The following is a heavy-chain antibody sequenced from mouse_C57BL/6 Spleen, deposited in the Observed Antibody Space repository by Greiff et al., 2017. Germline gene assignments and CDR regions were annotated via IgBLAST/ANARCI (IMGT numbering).Heavy chain of an antibody. V-gene: IGHV5-17*01. CDR1: GFTFSDYG. CDR3: ARGGYYFDD. Sequence: EVMLVESGGGLVKPGGSLKLSCAASGFTFSDYGMHWVRQAPEKGLEWVAYISSGSNTIYYADTVKGRFTIARDNAKNTLFLQITGLRSEDTAMYYCARGGYYFDDWGQGTTLTVSS. J-gene: IGHJ2*01. CDR2: ISSGSNTI.